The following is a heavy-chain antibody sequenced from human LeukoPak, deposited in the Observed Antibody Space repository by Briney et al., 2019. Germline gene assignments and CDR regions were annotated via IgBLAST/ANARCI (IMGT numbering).Heavy chain of an antibody. D-gene: IGHD1-7*01. J-gene: IGHJ4*02. CDR2: ISYDGSNK. Sequence: HPGRSLRLSCAASGFTFSSYAMHWVRQAPGKGLEWVAVISYDGSNKYYADSVKGRFTISRDNSKNTLYLQMNSLRAEDTAVYYCARDHRPYSWNYGLDYWGQGTLVTVSS. CDR3: ARDHRPYSWNYGLDY. V-gene: IGHV3-30-3*01. CDR1: GFTFSSYA.